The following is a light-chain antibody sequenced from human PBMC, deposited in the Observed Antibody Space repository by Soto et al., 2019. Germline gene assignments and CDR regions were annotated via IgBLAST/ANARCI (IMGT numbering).Light chain of an antibody. CDR2: DVT. V-gene: IGLV2-14*01. Sequence: QSALTQPASVSGSPGQSITIPCTGTSSDVGGYNYVSWYQQHPGRAPKLMIYDVTNRPSGVSNRFSGSKSGNTASLTISGLQAEDEADYYCGSYTSSSTLYVFGTGTKLTVL. CDR1: SSDVGGYNY. CDR3: GSYTSSSTLYV. J-gene: IGLJ1*01.